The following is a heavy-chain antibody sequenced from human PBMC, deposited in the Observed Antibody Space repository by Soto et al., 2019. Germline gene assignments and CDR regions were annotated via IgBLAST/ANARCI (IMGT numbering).Heavy chain of an antibody. D-gene: IGHD1-7*01. CDR3: ARHDDWNYGVILSYYYGMDV. Sequence: PGESLKISCKGSGYSFTSYWISWVRQMPGKGLEWMGRIDPSDSYTNYSPSFQGHVTISADKSISTAYLQWSSLKASDTAMYYCARHDDWNYGVILSYYYGMDVWGQGTTVTVSS. V-gene: IGHV5-10-1*01. J-gene: IGHJ6*02. CDR2: IDPSDSYT. CDR1: GYSFTSYW.